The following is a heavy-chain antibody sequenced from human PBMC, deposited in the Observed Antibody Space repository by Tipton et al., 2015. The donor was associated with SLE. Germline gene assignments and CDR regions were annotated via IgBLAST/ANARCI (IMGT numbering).Heavy chain of an antibody. J-gene: IGHJ4*02. CDR3: ARDPGAVTDY. CDR1: GFTFSDYY. D-gene: IGHD3-16*01. V-gene: IGHV4-34*01. CDR2: IYHSGST. Sequence: LRLSCAASGFTFSDYYMSWIRQAPGKGLEWIGEIYHSGSTNYNPSLKSRVTISVDKSKNQFSLKLSSVTAADTAVYYCARDPGAVTDYWGQGTLVTVSS.